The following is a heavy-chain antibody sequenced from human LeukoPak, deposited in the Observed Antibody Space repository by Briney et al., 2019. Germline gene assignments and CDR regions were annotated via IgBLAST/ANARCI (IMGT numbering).Heavy chain of an antibody. CDR3: AGHHPRNTVDF. V-gene: IGHV4-59*08. CDR1: GGSISSYY. CDR2: ISDIGSI. Sequence: PSETLSLTCTVSGGSISSYYWSWIRQPPGKGLEWIAYISDIGSINYNPSLKSRVTISLDTSKNQFSLKLSSVTAADTAVYYCAGHHPRNTVDFWGQGTVVTVSS. J-gene: IGHJ4*02. D-gene: IGHD2-8*02.